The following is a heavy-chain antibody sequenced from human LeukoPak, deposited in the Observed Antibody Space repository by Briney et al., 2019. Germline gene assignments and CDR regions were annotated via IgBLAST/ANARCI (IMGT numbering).Heavy chain of an antibody. Sequence: SETLSLTCTVSGYSISSGYYWGWIRQPPGKGLEWIGSIYHSGSTYYNPSLKSRVTISVDTSKNQFSLKLSSVTAADTAVYYCARGNWNDVVGYYFDYWGQRTLVTVSS. CDR1: GYSISSGYY. J-gene: IGHJ4*02. V-gene: IGHV4-38-2*02. CDR2: IYHSGST. CDR3: ARGNWNDVVGYYFDY. D-gene: IGHD1-1*01.